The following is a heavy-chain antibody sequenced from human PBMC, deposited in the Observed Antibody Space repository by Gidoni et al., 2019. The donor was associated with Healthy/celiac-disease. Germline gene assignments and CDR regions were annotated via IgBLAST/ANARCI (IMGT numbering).Heavy chain of an antibody. V-gene: IGHV1-69*01. Sequence: QVQLVQSGAEVKKPGSSVKVSCRPSGGTFSSYAISWVRQAPGQGLEWMGGIIPIFGTANYAQKFQGRVTITADESTSTAYMELSSLRSEDTAVYYCASGREYSSGWYYFDYWGQGTLVTVSS. CDR3: ASGREYSSGWYYFDY. D-gene: IGHD6-19*01. CDR1: GGTFSSYA. J-gene: IGHJ4*02. CDR2: IIPIFGTA.